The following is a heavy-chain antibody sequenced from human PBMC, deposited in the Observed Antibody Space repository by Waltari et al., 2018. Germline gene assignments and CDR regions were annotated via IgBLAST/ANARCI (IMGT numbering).Heavy chain of an antibody. CDR2: IYYSGST. J-gene: IGHJ4*02. D-gene: IGHD3-10*01. Sequence: QLQLQESGPGLVKPSETLSLTCTVSGGSISSSSHYWGWIRQPPGKGLEWIGSIYYSGSTYYNSSLKSRVTISVDTSKNQFSLKLSSVTAADTAVYYCARDRGLLWFGKLWGQGTLVTVSS. CDR3: ARDRGLLWFGKL. CDR1: GGSISSSSHY. V-gene: IGHV4-39*07.